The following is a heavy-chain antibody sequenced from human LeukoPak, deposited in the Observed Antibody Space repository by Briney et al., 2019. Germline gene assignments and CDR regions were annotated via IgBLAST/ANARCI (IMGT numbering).Heavy chain of an antibody. V-gene: IGHV3-23*01. CDR3: AKGGGKYFDY. D-gene: IGHD3-10*01. CDR2: IYTSGGGT. Sequence: GGSLRLSCAASGFTFRNYGMSWVRQAPGKGLEWVSTIYTSGGGTYYANSVKGRFTISRDNSKNTLYLQMNSLRAEDTGVYYCAKGGGKYFDYWGQGTLVTVPS. J-gene: IGHJ4*02. CDR1: GFTFRNYG.